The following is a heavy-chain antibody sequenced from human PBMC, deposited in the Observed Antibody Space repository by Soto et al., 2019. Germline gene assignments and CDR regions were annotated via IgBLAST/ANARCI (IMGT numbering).Heavy chain of an antibody. CDR1: GGSISSYY. J-gene: IGHJ3*02. CDR2: IYYSGST. V-gene: IGHV4-59*01. D-gene: IGHD6-6*01. CDR3: ARGYSSSPGGAFDI. Sequence: QVQLQESGPGLVKPSETLSLTCTVSGGSISSYYWSWIRQPPGKGLEWIGYIYYSGSTNYNPSLKSRVTISVDTSKNQFSLKLSSVTAADTAVYYCARGYSSSPGGAFDIWGQGTMVTVSS.